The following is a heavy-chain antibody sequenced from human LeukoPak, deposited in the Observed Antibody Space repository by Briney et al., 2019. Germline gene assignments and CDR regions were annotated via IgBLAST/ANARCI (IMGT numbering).Heavy chain of an antibody. V-gene: IGHV4-59*01. Sequence: GSLRLSCAASGFMFSSNWMSWVRLAPGKGLEWIGYIYYSGSTNYNPSLKSRVTISVDTSKNQFSLKLSSVTAADTAVYYCASVDTAMVTYWGQGTLVTVSP. CDR2: IYYSGST. J-gene: IGHJ4*02. D-gene: IGHD5-18*01. CDR1: GFMFSSNW. CDR3: ASVDTAMVTY.